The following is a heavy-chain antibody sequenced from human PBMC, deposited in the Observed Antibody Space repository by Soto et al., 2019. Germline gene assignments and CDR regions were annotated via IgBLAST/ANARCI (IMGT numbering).Heavy chain of an antibody. CDR3: ARGPSGDKVHY. J-gene: IGHJ4*02. Sequence: QVQLQESGPGLVKPSQTLSLTCTVSGGSITSDYSCWSWIRQPPGEALEGIGHIFDIGTTYTNPSLRSQVALSLDTSKNHFSLTLSSVTAADTAVYYCARGPSGDKVHYWGQGALVTVSS. CDR2: IFDIGTT. CDR1: GGSITSDYSC. V-gene: IGHV4-30-4*01. D-gene: IGHD7-27*01.